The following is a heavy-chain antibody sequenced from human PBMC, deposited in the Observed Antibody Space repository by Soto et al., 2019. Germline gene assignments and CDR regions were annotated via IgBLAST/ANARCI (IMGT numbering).Heavy chain of an antibody. CDR3: AKEGPITNWYFDY. CDR2: ISYDGNVA. J-gene: IGHJ4*02. Sequence: QVQLVESEGGVVQPGRSLRLSCAASGFTFSNYGMHWVRQAPGKGLEWVTVISYDGNVAYYADSVKGRFTSSRDNSKNTLSLQMNSLRTEDTAVYYCAKEGPITNWYFDYWGQGTLVTVSS. V-gene: IGHV3-30*18. D-gene: IGHD1-1*01. CDR1: GFTFSNYG.